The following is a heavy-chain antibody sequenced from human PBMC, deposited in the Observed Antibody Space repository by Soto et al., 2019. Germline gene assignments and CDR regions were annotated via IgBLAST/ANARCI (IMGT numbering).Heavy chain of an antibody. CDR2: ITSSSSNI. D-gene: IGHD3-16*01. J-gene: IGHJ5*02. CDR3: ARGSTADYSTIWFDP. CDR1: GFTFSSYS. V-gene: IGHV3-21*01. Sequence: EVQLVESGGGLVKPGGSLRLSCAASGFTFSSYSMNWVRQAPGKGLEWVSSITSSSSNIYYADSVKGRFTISRDNAKNSLYLQMNSLRAEGAAVYYCARGSTADYSTIWFDPWGQGTLVTVSS.